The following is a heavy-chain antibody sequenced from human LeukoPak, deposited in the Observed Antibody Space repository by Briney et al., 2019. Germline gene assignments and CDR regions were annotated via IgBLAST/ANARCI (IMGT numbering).Heavy chain of an antibody. CDR3: AKDGARRLQSHTYFDY. CDR1: GFTFSSYA. J-gene: IGHJ4*02. V-gene: IGHV3-23*01. D-gene: IGHD5-24*01. CDR2: ISGSGGST. Sequence: PGGSLRLSCAASGFTFSSYAMSWVRQAPGKGLEWVSAISGSGGSTYYADSVKGRFTISRDNSKNTLYLQMNSLRAEDTAVYYCAKDGARRLQSHTYFDYWGQGTLVTVSS.